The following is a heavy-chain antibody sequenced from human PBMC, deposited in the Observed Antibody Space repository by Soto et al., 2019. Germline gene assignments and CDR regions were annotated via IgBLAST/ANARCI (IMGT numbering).Heavy chain of an antibody. CDR1: GYTFTSYA. D-gene: IGHD3-10*01. J-gene: IGHJ6*03. V-gene: IGHV1-3*01. Sequence: ASVKVSCKASGYTFTSYAMHWVRQAPGQRLEWMGWINAGNGNTKYSQKLQGRVTITTDTSASTAYMELSSLRSEDTTVYYCARVGDRNYYYYYYYMDVWGKGTTVTVSS. CDR3: ARVGDRNYYYYYYYMDV. CDR2: INAGNGNT.